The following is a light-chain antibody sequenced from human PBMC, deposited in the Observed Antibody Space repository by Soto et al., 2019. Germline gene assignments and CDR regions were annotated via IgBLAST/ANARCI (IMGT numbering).Light chain of an antibody. CDR3: CSYAGSYTYV. V-gene: IGLV2-23*01. Sequence: QSALAQPASVSGSPGQSITISCTGASGYVGTYSLVSWYQQHPGKAPKVVIYEGHKRPSGVPDRFSGSTSVNTASLTISGLQAEDEADYYCCSYAGSYTYVFGTGTKVTVL. CDR1: SGYVGTYSL. J-gene: IGLJ1*01. CDR2: EGH.